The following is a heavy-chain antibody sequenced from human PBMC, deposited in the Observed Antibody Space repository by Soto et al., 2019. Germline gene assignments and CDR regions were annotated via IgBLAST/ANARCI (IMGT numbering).Heavy chain of an antibody. J-gene: IGHJ6*02. D-gene: IGHD3-22*01. V-gene: IGHV3-23*01. Sequence: VSLRLSCAASGLTFSSYAISWFRQAPGKGLESVSAISGSGGSTYYADSVKGRFTISRDNSKNTLYLQMNSLRAEDTAVYYCAKENYYDSSGYFYYYYGMDVWGQGTTVTVSS. CDR2: ISGSGGST. CDR3: AKENYYDSSGYFYYYYGMDV. CDR1: GLTFSSYA.